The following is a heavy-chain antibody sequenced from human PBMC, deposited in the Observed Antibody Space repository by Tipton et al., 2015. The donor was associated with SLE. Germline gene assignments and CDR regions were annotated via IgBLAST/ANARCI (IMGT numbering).Heavy chain of an antibody. Sequence: TLSLTCAVSGYSISSGYYWGWIRQPPGKGLEWIGYIYYSGSTNYNPSLKSRVTISVDTSKNQFSLKLSSVTAADTAVYYCARDVRARVGARGGYWGQGTLVTVSS. V-gene: IGHV4-38-2*02. J-gene: IGHJ4*02. CDR2: IYYSGST. CDR3: ARDVRARVGARGGY. CDR1: GYSISSGYY. D-gene: IGHD1-26*01.